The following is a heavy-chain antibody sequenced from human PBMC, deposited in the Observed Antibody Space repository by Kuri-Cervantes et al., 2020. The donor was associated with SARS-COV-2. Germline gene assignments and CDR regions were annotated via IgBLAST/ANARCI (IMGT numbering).Heavy chain of an antibody. V-gene: IGHV3-21*01. Sequence: GESLKISCTVSGGSISSYYWSWVRQAPGKGLEWVSSISSSSSYIYYADSVKGRFTISRDNAKNSLYLQMNSLRAEDTAVYHCARDYCSSTSCDNDAFDIWGQGTMVTVSS. CDR1: GGSISSYY. D-gene: IGHD2-2*02. CDR3: ARDYCSSTSCDNDAFDI. CDR2: ISSSSSYI. J-gene: IGHJ3*02.